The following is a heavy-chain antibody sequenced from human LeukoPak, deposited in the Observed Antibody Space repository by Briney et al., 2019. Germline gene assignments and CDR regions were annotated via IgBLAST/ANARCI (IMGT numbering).Heavy chain of an antibody. J-gene: IGHJ6*02. Sequence: PSETLSLTCTVSGGSISSYYWSWIRQPPGKGLGWIGYIYYSGSTNYNPSLKSRVTISVDTSKNQFSLKLSSVTAADTAVYYCARETQPYSSGWHQTDYYGMDVWGQGTTVTVSS. CDR1: GGSISSYY. CDR2: IYYSGST. D-gene: IGHD6-19*01. CDR3: ARETQPYSSGWHQTDYYGMDV. V-gene: IGHV4-59*01.